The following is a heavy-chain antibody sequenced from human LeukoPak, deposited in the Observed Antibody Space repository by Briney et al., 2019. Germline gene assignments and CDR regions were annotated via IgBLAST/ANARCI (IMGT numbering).Heavy chain of an antibody. J-gene: IGHJ4*02. V-gene: IGHV3-15*01. CDR1: GFTFSNAW. CDR2: ITKKIDGGTT. CDR3: TRGPRPFDY. Sequence: GSLRLSCTASGFTFSNAWMSWVRQAPGKGLEWVGRITKKIDGGTTTYAAPVRGRFTISRDDSKDTLYLQMNSLKTDDTAVYYCTRGPRPFDYWGQGTLVTASS.